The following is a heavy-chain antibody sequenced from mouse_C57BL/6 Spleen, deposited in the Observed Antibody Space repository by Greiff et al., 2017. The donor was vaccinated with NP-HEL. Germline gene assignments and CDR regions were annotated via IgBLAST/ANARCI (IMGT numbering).Heavy chain of an antibody. Sequence: EVKLVESGPGLVKPAQSLSLTCSVTGYSITSGYYWNWIRQFPGNKLEWMGYKSYDGSNNYNPTLKNRISITRDTSKNQFFLKLNSVTTEDTATYDCAREGPYYYAMDYWGPGTSVTVSS. CDR1: GYSITSGYY. J-gene: IGHJ4*01. V-gene: IGHV3-6*01. CDR3: AREGPYYYAMDY. CDR2: KSYDGSN. D-gene: IGHD3-3*01.